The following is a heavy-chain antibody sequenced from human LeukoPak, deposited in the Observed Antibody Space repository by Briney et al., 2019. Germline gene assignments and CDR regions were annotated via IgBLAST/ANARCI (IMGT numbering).Heavy chain of an antibody. D-gene: IGHD4-17*01. V-gene: IGHV1-69*06. CDR3: ASNGDYVPTEYFQH. Sequence: ASVKVSCKASGGTFSSYAISWVRQAPGQGLEWMGGIIPIFGTANYAQKFQGRVTITADKSTSTAYMELSRLRSEDTAVYYCASNGDYVPTEYFQHWGQGTLVTVSS. CDR2: IIPIFGTA. J-gene: IGHJ1*01. CDR1: GGTFSSYA.